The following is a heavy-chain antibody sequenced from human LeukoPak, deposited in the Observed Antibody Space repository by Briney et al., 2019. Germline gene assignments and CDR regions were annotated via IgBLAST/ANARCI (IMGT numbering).Heavy chain of an antibody. Sequence: PGGSLRLSCAASGFTFSSYSMNWVRQAPGKGLEWVSAISGSGGSTYYADSVKGRFTISRDNSKNTLYLQMNSLRAEDTAVYYCAKDPLAAAGINNDYWGQGTLVTVSS. V-gene: IGHV3-23*01. CDR2: ISGSGGST. CDR3: AKDPLAAAGINNDY. D-gene: IGHD6-13*01. J-gene: IGHJ4*02. CDR1: GFTFSSYS.